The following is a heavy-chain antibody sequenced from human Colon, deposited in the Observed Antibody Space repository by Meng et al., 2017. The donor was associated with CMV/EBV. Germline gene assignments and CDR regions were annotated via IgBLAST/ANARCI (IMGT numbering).Heavy chain of an antibody. CDR2: IKEHGDEK. D-gene: IGHD2-15*01. J-gene: IGHJ4*02. CDR1: GFSFSSYW. CDR3: TRDQDTKHFDY. Sequence: GESLKISCAASGFSFSSYWMSWVRQAPGKGLEWVANIKEHGDEKDYVGSVEGRFTVSRDNAKNSLYLQMNSLRVEDTAIYFCTRDQDTKHFDYWGQGTLVTVSS. V-gene: IGHV3-7*01.